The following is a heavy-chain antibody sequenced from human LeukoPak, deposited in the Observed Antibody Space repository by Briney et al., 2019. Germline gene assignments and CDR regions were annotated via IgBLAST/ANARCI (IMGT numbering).Heavy chain of an antibody. J-gene: IGHJ6*03. CDR2: IYHSGST. CDR3: ARGRHSSSWLTLHDYYYYMDV. CDR1: GGSFSSGYY. V-gene: IGHV4-38-2*01. Sequence: PSETLSLTCAVYGGSFSSGYYWGWIRQPPGKGLEWIGSIYHSGSTYYNPSLKSRVTISVDTSKNQFSLKLSSVTAADTAVYYCARGRHSSSWLTLHDYYYYMDVWGKGTTVTASS. D-gene: IGHD6-13*01.